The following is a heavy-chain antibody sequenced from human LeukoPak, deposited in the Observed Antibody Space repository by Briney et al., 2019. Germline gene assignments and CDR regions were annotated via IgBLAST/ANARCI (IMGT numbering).Heavy chain of an antibody. CDR1: GYTFTSYY. CDR2: INPSGGST. V-gene: IGHV1-46*01. J-gene: IGHJ4*02. CDR3: ARESSGSYYFDY. Sequence: ASVKVSCKASGYTFTSYYMHWVRQAPGQXXXWMGIINPSGGSTSYAQKFQGRVTMTRDTSTSTVYMELSSLRSEDTAVYYCARESSGSYYFDYWGQGTLVTVSS. D-gene: IGHD1-26*01.